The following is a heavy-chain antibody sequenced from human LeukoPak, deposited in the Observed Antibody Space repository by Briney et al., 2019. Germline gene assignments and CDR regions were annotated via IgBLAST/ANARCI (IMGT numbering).Heavy chain of an antibody. CDR2: FYTSGST. Sequence: SETLSLTCTVSGGSISSGSYYWSWIRQPAGKGLEWIGRFYTSGSTNYNPSLKSRVTISVDTSKNQFSLKLSSVTAADTAVYYCARDRWRGYSRYYYYYMDVWGKGTTVTVSS. V-gene: IGHV4-61*02. CDR3: ARDRWRGYSRYYYYYMDV. D-gene: IGHD2-15*01. CDR1: GGSISSGSYY. J-gene: IGHJ6*03.